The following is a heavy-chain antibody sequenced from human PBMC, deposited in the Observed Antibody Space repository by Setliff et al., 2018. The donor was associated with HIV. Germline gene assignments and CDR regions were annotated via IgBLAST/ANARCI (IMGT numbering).Heavy chain of an antibody. V-gene: IGHV1-69*05. Sequence: GASVKVSCKAPRDNFKTYVFSWVRQAPGQGLEWMGGIIPIFGTANYAQKFQGRVTITTDESTNTAYMELSSLRSEDTAVYYCARSLGHDYGDNDSPLYNWFDPWGQGTLVTVSS. D-gene: IGHD4-17*01. J-gene: IGHJ5*02. CDR3: ARSLGHDYGDNDSPLYNWFDP. CDR2: IIPIFGTA. CDR1: RDNFKTYV.